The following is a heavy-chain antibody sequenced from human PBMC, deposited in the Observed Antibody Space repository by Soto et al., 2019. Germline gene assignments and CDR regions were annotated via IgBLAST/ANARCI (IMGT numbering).Heavy chain of an antibody. CDR2: INGGNGDT. J-gene: IGHJ4*02. CDR3: ARGYCSSTSCQYYFDY. D-gene: IGHD2-2*01. Sequence: GASVKVSCKASGYTFTGYAIHWVRQAPGQRLEWMGWINGGNGDTKYSQNFQGRVTITRETSASTAYMELTSLGSEDTAVYHCARGYCSSTSCQYYFDYWGQGTPVTVS. CDR1: GYTFTGYA. V-gene: IGHV1-3*01.